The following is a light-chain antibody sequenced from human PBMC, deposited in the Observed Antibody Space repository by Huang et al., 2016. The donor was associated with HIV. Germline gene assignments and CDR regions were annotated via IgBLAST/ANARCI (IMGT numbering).Light chain of an antibody. CDR3: HQYGSPPFT. CDR1: QSVSSNY. V-gene: IGKV3-20*01. J-gene: IGKJ3*01. Sequence: EIVLTQSPGTLSLSPGERATLSCRASQSVSSNYLAWYLQKPGQAPTLLIYGASSRATYIPDRFSGSGSGTDFTLTISRLEPEDFAVYYCHQYGSPPFTFGPGTKVDIK. CDR2: GAS.